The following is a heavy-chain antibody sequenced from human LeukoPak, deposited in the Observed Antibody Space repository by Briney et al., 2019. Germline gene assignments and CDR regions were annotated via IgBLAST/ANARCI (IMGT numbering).Heavy chain of an antibody. CDR2: ISSSSSYI. Sequence: PGGSLRLSCAASGFTFSSYSMNWVRQAPGKGLAWVSSISSSSSYIYYADSVKGRFTISRDNAKNSLYLQMNSLRAEDTAVYYCARATKSAADSSGWSWGQGTMVTVSS. V-gene: IGHV3-21*01. CDR1: GFTFSSYS. CDR3: ARATKSAADSSGWS. D-gene: IGHD6-19*01. J-gene: IGHJ3*01.